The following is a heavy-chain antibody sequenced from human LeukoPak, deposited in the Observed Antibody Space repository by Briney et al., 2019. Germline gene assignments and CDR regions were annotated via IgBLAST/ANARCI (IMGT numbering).Heavy chain of an antibody. J-gene: IGHJ4*02. Sequence: GGTLRLSCAASGFTFINYGMSWVRQAPGKGLEWVSGISGRGAGTDYADSVKGRFTISRDNSKNTLYLQMNSLRAEDTAVYYCARGPSGYHNTGGQGTLVTVSS. D-gene: IGHD5-12*01. CDR1: GFTFINYG. V-gene: IGHV3-23*01. CDR3: ARGPSGYHNT. CDR2: ISGRGAGT.